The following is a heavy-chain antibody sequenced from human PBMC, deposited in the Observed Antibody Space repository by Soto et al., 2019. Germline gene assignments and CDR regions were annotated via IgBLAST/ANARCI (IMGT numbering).Heavy chain of an antibody. Sequence: ASVKVSCKASGYTFTGYYMHWVRQAPGQGLEWMGWINPNSGGTNYAQKFQGRVTMTRDTSISTAYMELSRLRSDDTAVYYCARGTHEEYQLLSYFDYWGQGTLVTVSS. D-gene: IGHD2-2*01. J-gene: IGHJ4*02. CDR2: INPNSGGT. CDR1: GYTFTGYY. CDR3: ARGTHEEYQLLSYFDY. V-gene: IGHV1-2*02.